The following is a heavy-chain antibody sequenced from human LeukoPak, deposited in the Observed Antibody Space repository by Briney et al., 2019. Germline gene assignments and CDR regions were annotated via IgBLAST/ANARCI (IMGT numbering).Heavy chain of an antibody. CDR1: GFTFDDYA. CDR2: ISWNSGSI. CDR3: AKGATLAVAGTLGDY. V-gene: IGHV3-9*01. D-gene: IGHD6-19*01. J-gene: IGHJ4*02. Sequence: GRSLRLSCAASGFTFDDYAMHWVRQAPGKGLEWVSGISWNSGSIGYADSVKGRFTISRDSAKNSLYLQMNSLRAEDTALYYCAKGATLAVAGTLGDYWGQGTLVTVSS.